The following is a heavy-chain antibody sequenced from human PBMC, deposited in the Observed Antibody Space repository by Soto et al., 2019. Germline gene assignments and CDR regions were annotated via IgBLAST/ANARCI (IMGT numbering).Heavy chain of an antibody. V-gene: IGHV3-74*01. CDR2: INPDGTNA. Sequence: TGGSLRLSCAASGFTWMHWVRQAPGKGLVWVSRINPDGTNADYADSVRGRFIISRDNAKNTLFLQMNSLRAEDTAVYYCASETGRGSGSYYFDYWGQGSRVTVSS. CDR1: GFTW. CDR3: ASETGRGSGSYYFDY. J-gene: IGHJ4*02. D-gene: IGHD3-16*01.